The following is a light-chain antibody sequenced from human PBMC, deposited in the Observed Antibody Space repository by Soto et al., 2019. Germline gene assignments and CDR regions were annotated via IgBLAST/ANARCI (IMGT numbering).Light chain of an antibody. Sequence: EIVLTQSPGTLSLSPGERATLSCRASQSVSSSFLAWYQHKPGQAPRILIYGASSRATGIPDRFSGSESGTDFTLTISRLEPEDFAVYYCQQYGSSPWTFGQGTKVEIK. CDR1: QSVSSSF. CDR3: QQYGSSPWT. CDR2: GAS. V-gene: IGKV3-20*01. J-gene: IGKJ1*01.